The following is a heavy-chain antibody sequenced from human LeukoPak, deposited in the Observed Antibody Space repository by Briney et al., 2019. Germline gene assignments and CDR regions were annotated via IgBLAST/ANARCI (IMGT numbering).Heavy chain of an antibody. V-gene: IGHV3-21*01. D-gene: IGHD3-3*01. J-gene: IGHJ6*04. CDR1: GFTFSSYS. CDR3: ARDQRDFWSGYIDTPILDV. Sequence: PGGSLRLSCAASGFTFSSYSMNWVRQAPGKGLEWVSSISSSSSYIYYADSVKGRFTISRDNAKNSLYLQMNSLRAEDTAVYYCARDQRDFWSGYIDTPILDVWGKGTTVTVSS. CDR2: ISSSSSYI.